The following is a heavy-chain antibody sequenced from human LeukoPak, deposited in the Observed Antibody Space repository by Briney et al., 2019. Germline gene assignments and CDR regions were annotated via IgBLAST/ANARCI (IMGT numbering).Heavy chain of an antibody. CDR3: ARDMSGRYQIDY. CDR2: ISYDGSNK. Sequence: GRSLRLSCAASGFTFSSHAMHWVRQAPGKGLEWVAVISYDGSNKNYVDSVKGRFTVSRDNSKNTLDLQMNSLRAEDSAVCYCARDMSGRYQIDYWGQGTLATVSS. CDR1: GFTFSSHA. V-gene: IGHV3-30-3*01. D-gene: IGHD1-26*01. J-gene: IGHJ4*02.